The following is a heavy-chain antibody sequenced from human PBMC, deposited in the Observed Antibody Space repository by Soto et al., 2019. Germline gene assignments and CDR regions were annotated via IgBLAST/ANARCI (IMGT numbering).Heavy chain of an antibody. CDR3: ARDRRRKKSVAQFDY. Sequence: QVQLVESGGGVVQPGRSLRLSCAASGFTFSSYGMHWVRQAPGKGLEWVAVIWYDGSNKYYADSVKGRFTISRDNSKNTLYLQMNSLRAEDTAVYYCARDRRRKKSVAQFDYWGQGTLVTVSS. V-gene: IGHV3-33*01. J-gene: IGHJ4*02. CDR2: IWYDGSNK. D-gene: IGHD2-15*01. CDR1: GFTFSSYG.